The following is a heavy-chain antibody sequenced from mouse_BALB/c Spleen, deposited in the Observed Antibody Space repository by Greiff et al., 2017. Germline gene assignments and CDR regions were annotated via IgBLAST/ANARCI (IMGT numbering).Heavy chain of an antibody. J-gene: IGHJ4*01. CDR1: GYTFTNYW. V-gene: IGHV1-63*02. CDR2: IYPGGGYT. CDR3: ARPLYGSAMDY. Sequence: QVQLQQSGAELVRPGTSVKISCKASGYTFTNYWLGWVKQRPGHGLEWIGDIYPGGGYTNYNEKFKGKATLTADTSSSTAYMQLSSLTSEDSAVYFCARPLYGSAMDYWGQGTSVTVSS. D-gene: IGHD1-1*01.